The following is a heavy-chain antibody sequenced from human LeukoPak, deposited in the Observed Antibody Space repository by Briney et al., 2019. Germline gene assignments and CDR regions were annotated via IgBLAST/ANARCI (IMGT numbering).Heavy chain of an antibody. CDR3: ARHVDSSGWYIVNWYFDL. Sequence: PSETLSLTCAVYGGSFSAFYWSWIRQPPGKGLEWIGYIYYSGSTNYNPSLKSRVTISVDTSKNQFSLKLSSVTAADTAVYYCARHVDSSGWYIVNWYFDLWGRGTLVTVSS. CDR2: IYYSGST. J-gene: IGHJ2*01. CDR1: GGSFSAFY. V-gene: IGHV4-59*08. D-gene: IGHD6-19*01.